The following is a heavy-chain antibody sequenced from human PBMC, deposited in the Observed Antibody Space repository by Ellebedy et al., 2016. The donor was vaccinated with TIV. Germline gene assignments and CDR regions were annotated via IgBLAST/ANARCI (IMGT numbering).Heavy chain of an antibody. D-gene: IGHD2-8*01. CDR1: GFTFSSYA. V-gene: IGHV3-30-3*01. J-gene: IGHJ4*02. CDR3: VRVGHCSNGNGPFDY. Sequence: GESLKISXAASGFTFSSYAMHWARQAPGKGLEWVALISYDGTNKYYADSVKGRFTISRDQSQSTLYLQMNSLRPDDTAVYYCVRVGHCSNGNGPFDYWGQGTLVTVSS. CDR2: ISYDGTNK.